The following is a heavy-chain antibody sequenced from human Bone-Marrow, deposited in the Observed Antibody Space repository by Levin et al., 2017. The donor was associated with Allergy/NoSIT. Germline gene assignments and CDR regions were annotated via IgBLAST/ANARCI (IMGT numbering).Heavy chain of an antibody. V-gene: IGHV4-30-2*01. CDR2: IYDDWNT. J-gene: IGHJ4*02. CDR1: GASISSSNYS. Sequence: SETLSLTCDVSGASISSSNYSWSWIRQPPGKGLEWIGYIYDDWNTYYNPTLRSRVTLSVDRSKNQISLKLSSVTAADTAIYYCARGVGSMVRGVVSTPYYFDYWGQGTLVTVSP. CDR3: ARGVGSMVRGVVSTPYYFDY. D-gene: IGHD3-10*01.